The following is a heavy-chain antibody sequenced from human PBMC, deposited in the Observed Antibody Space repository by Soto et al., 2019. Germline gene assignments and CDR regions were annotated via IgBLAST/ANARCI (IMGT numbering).Heavy chain of an antibody. CDR3: ARVTGPRTTGLHDY. J-gene: IGHJ4*02. V-gene: IGHV1-69*12. CDR2: IIPIFGTA. CDR1: GGTFSSYA. Sequence: QVQLVQSGAEVKKPGSSVKVSCKASGGTFSSYAISWVRQAPGQGLEWMGGIIPIFGTANYAQKFQGRVTITADESTSTAYMELSGLRSEDTAVYYCARVTGPRTTGLHDYWGQGTLVTVSS. D-gene: IGHD1-20*01.